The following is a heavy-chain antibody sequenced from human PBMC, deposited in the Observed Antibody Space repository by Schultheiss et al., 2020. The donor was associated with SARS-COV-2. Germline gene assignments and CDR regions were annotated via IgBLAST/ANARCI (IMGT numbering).Heavy chain of an antibody. D-gene: IGHD2-2*01. V-gene: IGHV3-66*02. CDR1: GFTVSSNY. CDR2: IYSGGST. CDR3: ASCGIVVVPAAPNAFDI. Sequence: GSLRLSCAASGFTVSSNYMSWVRQAPGKGLEWVSVIYSGGSTYYADSVKGRFTISRDNSKNTLYLQMNSLRAEDTAVYYCASCGIVVVPAAPNAFDIWGQGTMVTVSS. J-gene: IGHJ3*02.